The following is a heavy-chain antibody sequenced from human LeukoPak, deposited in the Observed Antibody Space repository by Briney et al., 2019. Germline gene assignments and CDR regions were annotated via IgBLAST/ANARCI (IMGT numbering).Heavy chain of an antibody. J-gene: IGHJ4*02. CDR1: GGTFSSYA. D-gene: IGHD2-15*01. V-gene: IGHV1-69*04. CDR2: IIPILGIA. CDR3: ASDLRYCSGGSCSPFDY. Sequence: SVTVSCTASGGTFSSYAISWVRQAPGQGLEWMGRIIPILGIANYAQKFQGRVTITADKSTSTAYMELSSLRSEDTAVYYCASDLRYCSGGSCSPFDYWGQGTLVTVSS.